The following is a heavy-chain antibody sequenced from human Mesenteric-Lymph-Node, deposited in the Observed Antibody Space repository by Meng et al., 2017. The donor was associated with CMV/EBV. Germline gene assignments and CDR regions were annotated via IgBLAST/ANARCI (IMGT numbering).Heavy chain of an antibody. CDR2: IYHSGST. V-gene: IGHV4-38-2*02. CDR1: GYSISSGYY. Sequence: GSLRLSCTVSGYSISSGYYWGWIRQPPGKGLEWIGSIYHSGSTYYNPSLQSRVTISVDTSKNQFSLKLSSVTAADTAVYYCARDTLYYFNYWGQGTLVTVSS. D-gene: IGHD2-2*02. J-gene: IGHJ4*02. CDR3: ARDTLYYFNY.